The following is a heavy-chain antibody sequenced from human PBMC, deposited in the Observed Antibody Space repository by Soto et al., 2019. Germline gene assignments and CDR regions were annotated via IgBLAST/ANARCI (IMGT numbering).Heavy chain of an antibody. CDR1: GFMFSNHG. V-gene: IGHV3-30*02. Sequence: PGGSLRLSCAASGFMFSNHGMHWVRQAPGKGLEWVAIISYDGGNEYYADSVKGRFTISRDNSKNTVFLQMNSLRSEDTAVYYCARVGPPADPWGQGTLVTVSS. CDR2: ISYDGGNE. J-gene: IGHJ5*02. CDR3: ARVGPPADP.